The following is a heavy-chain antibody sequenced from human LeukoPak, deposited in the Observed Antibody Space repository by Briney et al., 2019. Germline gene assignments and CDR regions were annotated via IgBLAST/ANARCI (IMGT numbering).Heavy chain of an antibody. V-gene: IGHV4-59*01. J-gene: IGHJ4*02. D-gene: IGHD6-19*01. CDR2: IYYSGST. CDR1: GGSISSYY. Sequence: SETLSLTCTVSGGSISSYYWSWIRQPPGKGLEWIGYIYYSGSTNYNPSLKSRVTISVDTSKNQFSLKLSSVTAADTAVYYCARVDSSGWYYFDYWGQGTLVTVSS. CDR3: ARVDSSGWYYFDY.